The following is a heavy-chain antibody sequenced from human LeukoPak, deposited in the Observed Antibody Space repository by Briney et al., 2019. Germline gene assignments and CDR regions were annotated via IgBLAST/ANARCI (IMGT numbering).Heavy chain of an antibody. CDR2: ISDSGNT. J-gene: IGHJ4*02. D-gene: IGHD6-13*01. CDR1: GGSISSRSYY. Sequence: SETLSLTCTVSGGSISSRSYYWGWIRQPPGKGLEWIGKISDSGNTYYSPSLRSRVTTSIDMSKNQFSLKLSSVTATDTAVYYCAREGAYSSSWYVSLATVPHHFFDYWGQGTLVTVSS. CDR3: AREGAYSSSWYVSLATVPHHFFDY. V-gene: IGHV4-39*02.